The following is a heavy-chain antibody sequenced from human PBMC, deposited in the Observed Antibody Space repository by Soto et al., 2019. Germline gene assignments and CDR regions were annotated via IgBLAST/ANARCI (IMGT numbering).Heavy chain of an antibody. Sequence: GGSLRLSCAASGFTFSSYAMSWVRQAPGKGLEWVSAISGSGGSTYYADSVKGRFTISRDNSKNTLYLQMNSLRAEDTAVYYCAKDPRYSYGPDYYYYGMDVWGQGTTVTVSS. V-gene: IGHV3-23*01. J-gene: IGHJ6*02. CDR3: AKDPRYSYGPDYYYYGMDV. CDR2: ISGSGGST. D-gene: IGHD5-18*01. CDR1: GFTFSSYA.